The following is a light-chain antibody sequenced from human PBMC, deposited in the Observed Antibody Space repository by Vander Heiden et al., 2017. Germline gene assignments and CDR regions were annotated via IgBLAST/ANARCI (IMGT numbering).Light chain of an antibody. CDR1: NSDVGDY. CDR2: EVS. CDR3: SSLTSSLYV. V-gene: IGLV2-14*01. Sequence: QSALTQPASVSGSPGQSITISCTGANSDVGDYVSWYQQHPGKAPKLLIYEVSDRPAGVSNRVSGSKSGNTASLTISGLQAEDEADYYCSSLTSSLYVFGAGTKVTVL. J-gene: IGLJ1*01.